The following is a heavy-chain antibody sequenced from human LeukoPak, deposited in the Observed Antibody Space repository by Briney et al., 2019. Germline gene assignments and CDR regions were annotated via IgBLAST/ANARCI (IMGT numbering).Heavy chain of an antibody. CDR2: IYSGGST. CDR3: AREERLRPPSVAFDI. J-gene: IGHJ3*02. Sequence: PGGSLRLSCAASGFTVSSNYMTWVRQAPGKGLEWVSLIYSGGSTYYTDSVKGRFTISRDNSKNTVYLQMNSLRAEDTAVYYCAREERLRPPSVAFDIWGQGTMVTVSS. CDR1: GFTVSSNY. D-gene: IGHD6-25*01. V-gene: IGHV3-53*01.